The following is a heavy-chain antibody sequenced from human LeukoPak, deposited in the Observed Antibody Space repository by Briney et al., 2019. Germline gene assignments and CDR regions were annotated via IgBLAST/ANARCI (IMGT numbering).Heavy chain of an antibody. V-gene: IGHV3-30-3*01. J-gene: IGHJ4*02. Sequence: PGGSLRLSCAASGFPFSRYAVHWVRQAPGKGLEWVALRSHDGGIEDYADSVKGRFTISRDNSRNTLYLQMNSLRAEDTAVYYCARERSEAAADYWGQGTLVTVSS. CDR3: ARERSEAAADY. CDR2: RSHDGGIE. CDR1: GFPFSRYA. D-gene: IGHD6-13*01.